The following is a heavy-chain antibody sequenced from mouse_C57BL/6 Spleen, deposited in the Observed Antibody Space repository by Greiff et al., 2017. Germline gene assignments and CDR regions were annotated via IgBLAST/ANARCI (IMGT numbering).Heavy chain of an antibody. D-gene: IGHD2-4*01. CDR1: GYTFTEYT. V-gene: IGHV1-62-2*01. CDR2: FYPGSGSI. Sequence: QVQLKESGAELVKPGASVKLSCKASGYTFTEYTIHWVKQRSGQGLEWIGWFYPGSGSIKYNEKFKDKATLTADKSSSTVYMELSRLTSEDSAVYFCARHGRIYYDYDDYAMDYWGQGTSVTVSS. CDR3: ARHGRIYYDYDDYAMDY. J-gene: IGHJ4*01.